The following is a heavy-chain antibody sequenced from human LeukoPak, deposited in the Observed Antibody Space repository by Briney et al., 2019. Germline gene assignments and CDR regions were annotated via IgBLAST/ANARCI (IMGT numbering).Heavy chain of an antibody. J-gene: IGHJ4*02. CDR3: ARRQIRLLEWLLSDY. Sequence: ASVKVSCKASGYTFTSYGISWVRQAPGQGLEWMGWISDYNGNTNYAQKLQGRVTMTTDTSTSTAYMELRSLRSDDTAVYYCARRQIRLLEWLLSDYWGQGTLVTVSS. V-gene: IGHV1-18*01. CDR2: ISDYNGNT. CDR1: GYTFTSYG. D-gene: IGHD3-3*01.